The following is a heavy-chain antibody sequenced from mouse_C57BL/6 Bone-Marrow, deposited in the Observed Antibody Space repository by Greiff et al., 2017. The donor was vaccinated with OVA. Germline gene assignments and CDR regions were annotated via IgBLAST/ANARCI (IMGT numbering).Heavy chain of an antibody. CDR2: IDPNSGGT. J-gene: IGHJ1*03. CDR1: GYNFPSYW. D-gene: IGHD1-1*01. V-gene: IGHV1-72*01. Sequence: VQLQQPGAELVTPGASVKLSCKASGYNFPSYWMHWVKPRPGRGLEWIGSIDPNSGGTKYNEKFKSKATLTVDKPSHTAYMQRSSLTSEDSAVYYCARNYFYWYFDVWGTGTTVTVSA. CDR3: ARNYFYWYFDV.